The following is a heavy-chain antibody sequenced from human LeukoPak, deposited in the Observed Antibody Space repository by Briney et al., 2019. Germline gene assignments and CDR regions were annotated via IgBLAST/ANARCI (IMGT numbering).Heavy chain of an antibody. D-gene: IGHD3-10*01. CDR3: AKDSYVSGRPLHTFDV. V-gene: IGHV3-23*01. CDR1: GFNVSSNY. CDR2: ISGDGAST. J-gene: IGHJ3*01. Sequence: PGGSLRLSCAASGFNVSSNYMSWVRQAPGKGLEWVSGISGDGASTHYAESVKGQFTISRDNSQNTLFLQMDSLRVEDTAIYYCAKDSYVSGRPLHTFDVWGQGTMVTVSS.